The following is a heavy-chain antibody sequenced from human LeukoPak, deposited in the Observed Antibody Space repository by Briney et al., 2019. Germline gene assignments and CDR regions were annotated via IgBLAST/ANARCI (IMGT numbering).Heavy chain of an antibody. CDR3: ARVRAGRYFDWLLSINYYYYGMDV. CDR2: IYYSGST. V-gene: IGHV4-59*01. Sequence: PSETLSLTCTVSGGSISSYYWSWIRQPPGKGLEWIGYIYYSGSTNYNPSLKSRVTISVDTSKNQFSLKLSSVTAAGTAVYYCARVRAGRYFDWLLSINYYYYGMDVWGQGTTVTVSS. CDR1: GGSISSYY. J-gene: IGHJ6*02. D-gene: IGHD3-9*01.